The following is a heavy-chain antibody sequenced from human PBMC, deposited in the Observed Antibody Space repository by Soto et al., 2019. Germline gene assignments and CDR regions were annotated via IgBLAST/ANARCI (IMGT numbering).Heavy chain of an antibody. J-gene: IGHJ4*02. CDR3: ARHGDTAMVDGHAVPDY. V-gene: IGHV5-51*01. Sequence: AESLKISCKGSGYSFTSYWIGWVRQMPGKGLEWMGIIYPGDSDTRYSPSFQGQVTISADKSISTAYLQWSSLKASDTAMYYCARHGDTAMVDGHAVPDYWGQGTLVTVSS. CDR2: IYPGDSDT. D-gene: IGHD5-18*01. CDR1: GYSFTSYW.